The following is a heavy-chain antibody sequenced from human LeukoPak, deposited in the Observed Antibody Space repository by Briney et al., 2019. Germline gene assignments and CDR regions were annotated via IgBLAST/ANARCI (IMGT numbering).Heavy chain of an antibody. CDR3: ARDPIRIRGYWSGYPDY. CDR2: INPSGGTT. J-gene: IGHJ4*02. CDR1: GYTFTSNY. D-gene: IGHD3-3*01. Sequence: ASVKVSCKASGYTFTSNYMHWVRQAPGQGLEWMGIINPSGGTTTYAQKFQGRVTMTRDTSTSTVYMEMSSLRSEDTAVYYCARDPIRIRGYWSGYPDYWGQGTLVTVSS. V-gene: IGHV1-46*01.